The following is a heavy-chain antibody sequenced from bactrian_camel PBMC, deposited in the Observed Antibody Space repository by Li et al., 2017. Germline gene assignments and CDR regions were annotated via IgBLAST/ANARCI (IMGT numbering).Heavy chain of an antibody. CDR1: GYTFRC. CDR2: IYTSGATT. D-gene: IGHD4*01. CDR3: ANSRERYSDYVHVY. Sequence: HVQLVESGGGSAQAGGSQRLSCAVTGYTFRCMAWFRQAPGKEREAIAIIYTSGATTRYADFVKGRFTISQDNAKNTLYLHLNSLKTEDTAMYYCANSRERYSDYVHVYWGQGTQVTVS. V-gene: IGHV3S1*01. J-gene: IGHJ4*01.